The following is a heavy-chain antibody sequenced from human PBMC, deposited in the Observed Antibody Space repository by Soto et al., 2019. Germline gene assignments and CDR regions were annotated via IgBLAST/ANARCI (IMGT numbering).Heavy chain of an antibody. J-gene: IGHJ4*02. D-gene: IGHD2-2*01. CDR3: TRAYCSSTSCSFFDY. V-gene: IGHV3-49*03. CDR2: IRSKAYGGTT. CDR1: GFTFGDYA. Sequence: GGSLRLSCTASGFTFGDYAMSWFRQAPGKGLEWVGFIRSKAYGGTTEYAASVKGRFTISRDDSKSIAYLQMNSLKTEDTAVYYCTRAYCSSTSCSFFDYWGQGTLVTVS.